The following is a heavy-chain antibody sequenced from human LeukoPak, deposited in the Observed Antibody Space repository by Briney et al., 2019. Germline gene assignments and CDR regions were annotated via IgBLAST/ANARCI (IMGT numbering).Heavy chain of an antibody. CDR1: GGTFSSYA. D-gene: IGHD3-10*01. CDR2: IIPIFGTA. CDR3: ASHDYGSGSYSTFDY. J-gene: IGHJ4*02. V-gene: IGHV1-69*06. Sequence: GASVKVSCKASGGTFSSYAISWVRQAHGQGLEWMGAIIPIFGTANYAQKFQGRVTITADKSTSTAYMELSSLRSEDTAVYYCASHDYGSGSYSTFDYWGQGTLVTVSS.